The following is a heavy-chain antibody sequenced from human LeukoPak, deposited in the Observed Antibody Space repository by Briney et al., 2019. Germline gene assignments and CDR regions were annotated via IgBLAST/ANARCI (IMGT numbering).Heavy chain of an antibody. CDR3: AREGTAMVSFDY. V-gene: IGHV3-48*03. CDR1: GFTFSSYE. Sequence: GGSLRLSCAASGFTFSSYEMNWVRQAPGKGLEWVSYISSGGNTIYYADSVRGRFTISRDNAKNSLYLQMNSLRAEDTAVYYCAREGTAMVSFDYWGQGTLVTVSS. D-gene: IGHD5-18*01. J-gene: IGHJ4*02. CDR2: ISSGGNTI.